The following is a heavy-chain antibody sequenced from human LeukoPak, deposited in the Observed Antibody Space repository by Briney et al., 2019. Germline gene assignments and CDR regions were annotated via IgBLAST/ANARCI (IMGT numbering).Heavy chain of an antibody. CDR1: GFTFGSYW. CDR2: IKQDGSEK. D-gene: IGHD3-10*01. V-gene: IGHV3-7*01. Sequence: PGGSLRLSCAASGFTFGSYWMSWVRQAPGKGLEWVANIKQDGSEKYYVDSVKGRFTISRDNAKNSLYLQMNSLRAEDTAVYYCARVKRGFGLLWFGELLPDYWGQGTLVTVSS. J-gene: IGHJ4*02. CDR3: ARVKRGFGLLWFGELLPDY.